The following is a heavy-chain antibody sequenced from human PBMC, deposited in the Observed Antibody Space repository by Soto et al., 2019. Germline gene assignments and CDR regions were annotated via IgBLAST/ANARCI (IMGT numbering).Heavy chain of an antibody. J-gene: IGHJ4*02. Sequence: EVRLLESGGGLVQPGGSLRLSCAASGFTFSSYAMSWVRQGPGKGLEWVSAISGSGGSAYYADSVKGRFTISRDNSKNTLSLQMNSLRAEDTAVYYCAKRPYAYSDYYFDYWGQGSLVTVSS. CDR1: GFTFSSYA. CDR3: AKRPYAYSDYYFDY. D-gene: IGHD4-17*01. V-gene: IGHV3-23*01. CDR2: ISGSGGSA.